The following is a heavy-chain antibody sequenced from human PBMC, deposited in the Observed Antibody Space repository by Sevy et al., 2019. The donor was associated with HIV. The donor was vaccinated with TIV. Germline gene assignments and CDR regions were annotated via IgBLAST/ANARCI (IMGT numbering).Heavy chain of an antibody. CDR3: ARDGPYGGYVPNYPPLDY. CDR2: VLASAIT. V-gene: IGHV4-4*07. CDR1: GGSISGSS. J-gene: IGHJ4*01. D-gene: IGHD4-17*01. Sequence: SESLSLTCTVTGGSISGSSWSWIRQPPGKGLEWIGNVLASAITNYNPSSKSRVTIPLDTSESQASLILNSVTAADTAVYYCARDGPYGGYVPNYPPLDYWGRGILVTVSS.